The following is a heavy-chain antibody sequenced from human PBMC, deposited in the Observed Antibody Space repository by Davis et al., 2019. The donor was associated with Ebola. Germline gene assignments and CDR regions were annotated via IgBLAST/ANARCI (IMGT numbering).Heavy chain of an antibody. CDR2: ISWNSGSI. CDR1: GFTFDDYA. J-gene: IGHJ3*01. D-gene: IGHD6-19*01. V-gene: IGHV3-9*01. Sequence: SLKISCAASGFTFDDYAMHWVRQAPGKGLEWVSGISWNSGSIGYADSVKGRFTISRDNAKNSLYLQLNSLRAEDTAVYYCAGGKDSSGWYGDDAFDFWGQGTMVTVSS. CDR3: AGGKDSSGWYGDDAFDF.